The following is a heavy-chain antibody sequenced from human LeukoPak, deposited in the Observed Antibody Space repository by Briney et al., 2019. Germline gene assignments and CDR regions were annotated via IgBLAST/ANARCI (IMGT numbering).Heavy chain of an antibody. D-gene: IGHD1-14*01. CDR3: VRDAVTAY. J-gene: IGHJ4*02. Sequence: GGSLRLSCAVSGFTFSKFWMSWVRQAPGKGLEWVANIKEDGSEKYYVDSVKGRFTISRDNAKNSLFLQMNSLRNEDTAVYYCVRDAVTAYWGQGTLVTVSS. CDR2: IKEDGSEK. V-gene: IGHV3-7*01. CDR1: GFTFSKFW.